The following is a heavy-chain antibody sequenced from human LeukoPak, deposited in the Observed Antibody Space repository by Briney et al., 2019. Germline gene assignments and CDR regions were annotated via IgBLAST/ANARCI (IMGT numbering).Heavy chain of an antibody. Sequence: PGGSLRLSCAASGFTFSSYAMSWVRQAPGKGLEWIGEIYHSGSTNYNPSLESRVTISVDKSKNQFSLKLSSVTAADTAVYYCATVEYYYDSSGYRYRPVSSFDYWGQGTLVTVSS. D-gene: IGHD3-22*01. V-gene: IGHV4-4*02. CDR1: GFTFSSYAM. J-gene: IGHJ4*02. CDR2: IYHSGST. CDR3: ATVEYYYDSSGYRYRPVSSFDY.